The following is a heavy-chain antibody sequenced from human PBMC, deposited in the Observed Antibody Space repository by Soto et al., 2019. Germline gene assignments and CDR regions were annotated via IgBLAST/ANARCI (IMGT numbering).Heavy chain of an antibody. Sequence: GASVKVSCKASGGTFSSYAISWVRQAPGQGLEWMGGIIPIFGTANYAQKFQGRVTITADESTSTAYMELSSLRSEDTAVYYCERGNYAYSSRRGFDYWGQGTLVTVYS. V-gene: IGHV1-69*13. CDR1: GGTFSSYA. J-gene: IGHJ4*02. CDR3: ERGNYAYSSRRGFDY. CDR2: IIPIFGTA. D-gene: IGHD6-13*01.